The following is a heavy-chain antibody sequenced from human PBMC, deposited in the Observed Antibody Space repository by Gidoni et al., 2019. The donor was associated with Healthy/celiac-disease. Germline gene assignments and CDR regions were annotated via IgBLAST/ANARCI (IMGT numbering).Heavy chain of an antibody. D-gene: IGHD3-22*01. CDR3: AKDMIPEYYYDSSGYYYGYYYGMDV. CDR2: ISWDGGST. J-gene: IGHJ6*02. Sequence: EVQLVESGGVVVQPGGSLRLSCAASGFTLDEYTMHWVRHAPGKGLEWVSLISWDGGSTYYADSVKGRFTISRDNSKNSLYLQMNSLRTEDTALYYCAKDMIPEYYYDSSGYYYGYYYGMDVWGQGTTVTVSS. V-gene: IGHV3-43*01. CDR1: GFTLDEYT.